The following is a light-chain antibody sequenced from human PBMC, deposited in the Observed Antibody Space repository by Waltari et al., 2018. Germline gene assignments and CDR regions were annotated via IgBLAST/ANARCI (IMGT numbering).Light chain of an antibody. CDR3: QQYNKWPPT. V-gene: IGKV3-15*01. Sequence: EVLLTQSPVTLSVSPGEPATLSCRASESVNSDLAWYYQKPGQAPRLLMYASSARAIGVPVRFTGSGFDTDFTLTISSLQSEDLGIYHCQQYNKWPPTFGGGTKVEIK. J-gene: IGKJ4*01. CDR1: ESVNSD. CDR2: ASS.